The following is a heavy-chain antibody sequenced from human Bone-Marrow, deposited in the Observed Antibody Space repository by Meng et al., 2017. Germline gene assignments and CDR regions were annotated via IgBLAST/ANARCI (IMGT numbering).Heavy chain of an antibody. J-gene: IGHJ4*02. CDR1: GKTFTGYY. D-gene: IGHD3-9*01. Sequence: QVQLVQSGAEVKKPGASVRVSCAASGKTFTGYYIHWVRQAPGQGLEWMGWINPNSGGTNYAQKFQGWVTMTRDTSISTAYMELSRLRSDDTAIYYCARGPYYDILTGYWDYWAQGTLVTVSS. CDR3: ARGPYYDILTGYWDY. CDR2: INPNSGGT. V-gene: IGHV1-2*04.